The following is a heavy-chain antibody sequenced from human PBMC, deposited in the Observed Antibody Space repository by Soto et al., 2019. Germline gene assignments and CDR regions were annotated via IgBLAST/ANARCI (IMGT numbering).Heavy chain of an antibody. CDR3: ARQRTSVVTQAYFDS. Sequence: PSETLSLTCTVTGDSINNRSYYWGCIRQPPGKGLEWIGSIYYSGSTYNNPSLKSRVSMTVDTSKNQFSLKLGSVTAADTALYYCARQRTSVVTQAYFDSWGQGSLVTVSS. D-gene: IGHD2-21*02. V-gene: IGHV4-39*01. J-gene: IGHJ4*02. CDR2: IYYSGST. CDR1: GDSINNRSYY.